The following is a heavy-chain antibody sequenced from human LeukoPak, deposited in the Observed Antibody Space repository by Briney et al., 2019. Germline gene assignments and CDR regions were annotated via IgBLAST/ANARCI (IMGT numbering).Heavy chain of an antibody. CDR1: GYSISSGYY. CDR2: IYHSGST. D-gene: IGHD3-10*01. CDR3: ARRAMVHAFDI. J-gene: IGHJ3*02. V-gene: IGHV4-38-2*02. Sequence: SETLSLTCTVSGYSISSGYYWGWIRQPPGKGLEWIGSIYHSGSTYYNPSLKSRVTISVDTSKNQFSLKLSSVTAADTAVYYCARRAMVHAFDIWGQGTMVTVSS.